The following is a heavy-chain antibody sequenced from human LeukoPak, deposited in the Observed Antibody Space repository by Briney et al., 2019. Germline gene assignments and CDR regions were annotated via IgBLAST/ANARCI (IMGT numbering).Heavy chain of an antibody. Sequence: GGSLRLSCAASGFTFSSYGMSWVRQAPGKGLEWVSAISGSGGSTYYADSVKGRFTISRGNSKNTLYLQMNSLRAEDTAVYYCAKDSSIHLNYDFWSGYSRFDYWGQGTLVTVSS. D-gene: IGHD3-3*01. J-gene: IGHJ4*02. V-gene: IGHV3-23*01. CDR2: ISGSGGST. CDR3: AKDSSIHLNYDFWSGYSRFDY. CDR1: GFTFSSYG.